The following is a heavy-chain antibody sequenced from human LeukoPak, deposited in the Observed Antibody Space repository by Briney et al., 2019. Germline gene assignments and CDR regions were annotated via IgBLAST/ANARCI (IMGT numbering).Heavy chain of an antibody. CDR3: VRENRYQFYYMDV. CDR1: GDSISNYF. J-gene: IGHJ6*03. D-gene: IGHD3-9*01. Sequence: SETLSLTCTVSGDSISNYFWNWIRHPAGQGLQWIGRFYPSGSTNYNSSLKSRLTMSVDTSKSQCSLRPTSVTAADTAVYYCVRENRYQFYYMDVWGKGTTVTVSS. V-gene: IGHV4-4*07. CDR2: FYPSGST.